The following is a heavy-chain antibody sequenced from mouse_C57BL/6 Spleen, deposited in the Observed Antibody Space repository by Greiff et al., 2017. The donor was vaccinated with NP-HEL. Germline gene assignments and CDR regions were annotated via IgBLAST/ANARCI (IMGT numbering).Heavy chain of an antibody. CDR3: ARSGGGNYLFMDY. D-gene: IGHD2-1*01. Sequence: QVQLQQSGAELVMPGASVKLSCKASGYTFTSYWMHWVKQRPGQGLEWIGEIDPSDSYTNYNQKFKGKSTLTVDKSSSTAYMQLSSLTSEDSAVYYCARSGGGNYLFMDYWGQGTSVTVSS. CDR1: GYTFTSYW. J-gene: IGHJ4*01. CDR2: IDPSDSYT. V-gene: IGHV1-69*01.